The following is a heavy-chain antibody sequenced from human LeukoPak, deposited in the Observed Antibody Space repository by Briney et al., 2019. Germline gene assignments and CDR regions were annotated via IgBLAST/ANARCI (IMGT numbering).Heavy chain of an antibody. V-gene: IGHV4-39*01. CDR3: ARHRSQWEPRPDAFDI. CDR2: IYYSGST. Sequence: SETLSLTCTVSGGSISSSSYYWGWIRQPPGKGLEWIGSIYYSGSTYYNPSLKSRVTISVDTSKNQFSLKLSSVTAADTAVYYCARHRSQWEPRPDAFDIWGQGTMVTVSS. CDR1: GGSISSSSYY. D-gene: IGHD1-26*01. J-gene: IGHJ3*02.